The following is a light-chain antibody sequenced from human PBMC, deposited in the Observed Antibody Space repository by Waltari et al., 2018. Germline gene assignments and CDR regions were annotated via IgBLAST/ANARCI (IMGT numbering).Light chain of an antibody. Sequence: SYELTQPPSVSVSPGQTARITCSGDALPKQDAYWYQQRPGQAPVWVIFRDTGRPSGYPERLSGSSSGKIVTLTISGVQAEDEADYYCQSADSSGNYVVFGGGTKLTVL. V-gene: IGLV3-25*03. CDR2: RDT. CDR3: QSADSSGNYVV. J-gene: IGLJ2*01. CDR1: ALPKQD.